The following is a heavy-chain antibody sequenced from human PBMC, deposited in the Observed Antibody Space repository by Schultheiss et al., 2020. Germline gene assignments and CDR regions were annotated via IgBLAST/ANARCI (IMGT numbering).Heavy chain of an antibody. Sequence: GGSLRLSCAASGFTFSSYAMSWVRQAPGKGLEWVAVISYDGSNKYYADSVKGRFTISRDNSKNTLYLQMNSLRAEDTALYYCAKDLSTGTHYYYYGMDVWGQGTTVTVSS. J-gene: IGHJ6*02. D-gene: IGHD2/OR15-2a*01. V-gene: IGHV3-30*18. CDR1: GFTFSSYA. CDR2: ISYDGSNK. CDR3: AKDLSTGTHYYYYGMDV.